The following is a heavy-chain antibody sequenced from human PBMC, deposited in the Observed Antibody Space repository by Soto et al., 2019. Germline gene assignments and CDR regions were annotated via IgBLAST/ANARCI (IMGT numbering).Heavy chain of an antibody. CDR1: GFTFNSYS. Sequence: EVQLVESGGGLVQPGGSLRLSCAASGFTFNSYSMNWVRQAPGKGQEWVSYISSSSSTIYYADSVKSRFTISRDNAKNSLYLQMNSLRDEDTAVYSCARAGYYGSGILLWGQGPLVTVSS. V-gene: IGHV3-48*02. D-gene: IGHD3-10*01. CDR2: ISSSSSTI. J-gene: IGHJ4*02. CDR3: ARAGYYGSGILL.